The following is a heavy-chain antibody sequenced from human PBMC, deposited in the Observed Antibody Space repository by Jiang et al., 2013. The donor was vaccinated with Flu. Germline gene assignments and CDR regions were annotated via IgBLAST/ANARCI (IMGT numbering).Heavy chain of an antibody. CDR2: IKQDGSEK. J-gene: IGHJ6*02. Sequence: FTFSSYWMSWVRQAPGKGLEWVANIKQDGSEKYYVDSVKGRFTISRDNAKNSLYLQMNSLRAEDTAVYYCARDYYGSGSNYYYYYYGMDVWGQGTTVTVSS. CDR1: FTFSSYW. V-gene: IGHV3-7*01. D-gene: IGHD3-10*01. CDR3: ARDYYGSGSNYYYYYYGMDV.